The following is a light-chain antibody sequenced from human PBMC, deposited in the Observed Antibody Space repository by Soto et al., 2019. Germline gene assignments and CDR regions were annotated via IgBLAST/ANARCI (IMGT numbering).Light chain of an antibody. J-gene: IGKJ1*01. CDR2: YAS. Sequence: QLTQSPSSLSASVGDRVTITCRASQDSTKYLAWYQQKPGKAPNILIYYASTLHSGVPSRFSGSGSGTEFTLNISSLQPDDVATYYCQHYNSYSEAFGQGTKVDI. CDR1: QDSTKY. CDR3: QHYNSYSEA. V-gene: IGKV1-9*01.